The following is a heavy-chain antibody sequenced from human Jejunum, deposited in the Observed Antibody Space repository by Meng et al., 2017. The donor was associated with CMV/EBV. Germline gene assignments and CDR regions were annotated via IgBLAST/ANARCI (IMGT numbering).Heavy chain of an antibody. D-gene: IGHD6-6*01. Sequence: CAASGFPFSNSWLSWVRQAPGKGLEWVANIVQDGSDKSSVDSVKGRFTISRDNAKNSVYLQMSSLTAEDTAVYYCARDSIAAPDYWGQGTLVTVSS. V-gene: IGHV3-7*01. J-gene: IGHJ4*02. CDR2: IVQDGSDK. CDR3: ARDSIAAPDY. CDR1: GFPFSNSW.